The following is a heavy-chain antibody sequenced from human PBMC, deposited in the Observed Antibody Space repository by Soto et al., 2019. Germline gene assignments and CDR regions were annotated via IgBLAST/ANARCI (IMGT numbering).Heavy chain of an antibody. D-gene: IGHD3-3*01. CDR1: GSSFKSGSYH. CDR3: ARDFAYFDS. V-gene: IGHV4-61*01. CDR2: VYHTGRT. J-gene: IGHJ4*02. Sequence: QVHLQESGPGLVKPSETLSLISSVSGSSFKSGSYHWSWIRQPPGKGLEWIGYVYHTGRTSYNPSLKSRATISMDTSKNQFSLDLEFVTAADTAVYFCARDFAYFDSWGQGTRVIVSS.